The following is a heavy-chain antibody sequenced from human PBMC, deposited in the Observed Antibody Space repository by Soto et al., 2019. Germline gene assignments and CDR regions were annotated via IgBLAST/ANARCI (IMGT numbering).Heavy chain of an antibody. Sequence: GGSLRLSCAASGFTFSDAWMSWVRQAPGKGLDWVGRIKSKSDGGTTEYAAPVRGRFTISRDDSKNTLYLQMNSLRAEDTAVYYCAKEKDGSSWGQGTLVTVSS. CDR3: AKEKDGSS. J-gene: IGHJ5*02. CDR1: GFTFSDAW. CDR2: IKSKSDGGTT. V-gene: IGHV3-15*01. D-gene: IGHD6-6*01.